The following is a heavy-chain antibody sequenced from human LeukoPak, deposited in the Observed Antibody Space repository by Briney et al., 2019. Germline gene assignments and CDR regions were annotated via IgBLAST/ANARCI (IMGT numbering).Heavy chain of an antibody. CDR2: INHSGST. CDR3: ARVKGGSYPPERDSPQHNWFDP. D-gene: IGHD1-26*01. V-gene: IGHV4-34*01. CDR1: GGSFSGYY. Sequence: SETLSLTCAVYGGSFSGYYWSWIRQPPGKGLEWIGEINHSGSTNYNPSLKSRVTISVDTSKNQFSLKLSSVTAADTAVYCCARVKGGSYPPERDSPQHNWFDPWGQGTLVTVSS. J-gene: IGHJ5*02.